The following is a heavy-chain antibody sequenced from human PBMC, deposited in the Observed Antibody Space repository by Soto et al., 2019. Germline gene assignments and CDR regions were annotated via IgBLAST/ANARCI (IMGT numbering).Heavy chain of an antibody. V-gene: IGHV3-23*01. CDR3: AREGRWLQFASFDY. CDR1: GFTFNNYA. Sequence: GGSLRLSCAASGFTFNNYAMTWVRQAPGKGLEWVSAISGSGDTAYYADSVRGRFTISRDSSKNTLYLQMNSLRAEDTAVYYCAREGRWLQFASFDYWGQGTLVTVSS. J-gene: IGHJ4*02. D-gene: IGHD5-12*01. CDR2: ISGSGDTA.